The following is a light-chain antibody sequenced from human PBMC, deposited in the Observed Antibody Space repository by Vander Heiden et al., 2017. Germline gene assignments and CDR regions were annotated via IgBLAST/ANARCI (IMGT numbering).Light chain of an antibody. CDR3: SSYTSSSTRV. CDR1: SSDVGGYNY. V-gene: IGLV2-14*01. Sequence: QSALTQPASVSGSPGPSIPISCTGTSSDVGGYNYVSWYQQHPGKAPKLMSYDVRNRPSGVSNRFSGSKSGNTASLTIAGLQAEDEADYYCSSYTSSSTRVFGGGTKLTVL. CDR2: DVR. J-gene: IGLJ3*02.